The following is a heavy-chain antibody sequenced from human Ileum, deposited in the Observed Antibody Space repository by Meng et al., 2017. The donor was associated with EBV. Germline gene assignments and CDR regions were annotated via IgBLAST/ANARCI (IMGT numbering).Heavy chain of an antibody. J-gene: IGHJ4*02. Sequence: QVRPQGAGPGLVKPSGTLSLTCRCSGDSINSNNWVSWVRQPPGKGLEWIGEIYHRGSTNYNPSFKSRVTMSVDKSKNQISLNLSSVTAADTAVYYCASGRDYAWHSWGRGTLVTVSS. CDR1: GDSINSNNW. CDR2: IYHRGST. CDR3: ASGRDYAWHS. V-gene: IGHV4-4*02. D-gene: IGHD4-17*01.